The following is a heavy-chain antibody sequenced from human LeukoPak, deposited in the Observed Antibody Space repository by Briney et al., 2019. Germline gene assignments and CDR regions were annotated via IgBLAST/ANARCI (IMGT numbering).Heavy chain of an antibody. V-gene: IGHV4-59*01. CDR2: ISYGGGT. CDR1: GGSMSSFY. Sequence: SETLSLTCTVSGGSMSSFYWSWIRQPPGKGLEYIGYISYGGGTNYNPSLKSRVTISVDTSKNQFSLKLSSVTAADTAVYYCARLRQGYYCDYWGQGTLVTVSS. J-gene: IGHJ4*02. CDR3: ARLRQGYYCDY.